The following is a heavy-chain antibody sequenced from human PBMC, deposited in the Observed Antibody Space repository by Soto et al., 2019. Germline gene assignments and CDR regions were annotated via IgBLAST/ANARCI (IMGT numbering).Heavy chain of an antibody. D-gene: IGHD6-6*01. CDR3: AREPREAARPRDAFEI. J-gene: IGHJ3*02. V-gene: IGHV1-2*04. Sequence: ASVKVSCKASGYPFTGYYMHWVRQAPGQGLAWMGWINPNSGGTNYAQKFQGWVTMTRDTSIITAYMELSRLRSDDKAVYYCAREPREAARPRDAFEIWGQGTMVTV. CDR1: GYPFTGYY. CDR2: INPNSGGT.